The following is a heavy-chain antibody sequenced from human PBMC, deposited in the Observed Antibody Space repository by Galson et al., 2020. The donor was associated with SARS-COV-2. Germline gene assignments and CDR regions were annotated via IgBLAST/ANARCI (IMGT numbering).Heavy chain of an antibody. CDR1: GLSLTTSGVG. J-gene: IGHJ5*02. V-gene: IGHV2-5*02. CDR3: ARKVPEYISSWYPPWFDP. D-gene: IGHD6-13*01. CDR2: IYWDDDR. Sequence: SGPTLVKPTQTLTLTCTFSGLSLTTSGVGVGWIRQSPGKALEWLALIYWDDDRRYSPSLKTRLTITKDTSRNQVVLTMTNMDPVDTATYYCARKVPEYISSWYPPWFDPWGQGTLVTVSS.